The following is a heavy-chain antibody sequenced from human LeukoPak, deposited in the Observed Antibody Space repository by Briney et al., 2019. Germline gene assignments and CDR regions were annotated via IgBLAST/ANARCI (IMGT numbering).Heavy chain of an antibody. CDR2: IYTSGST. Sequence: SETLSLTCTVSGGSISSYYWSWIRQLAGKGLEWIGRIYTSGSTNYHPSLMSRVTMPVDTSKNQYSLNLSSVTAADTGVYYCAREGSYRPLDYWGQGTLVTVSS. V-gene: IGHV4-4*07. D-gene: IGHD1-26*01. CDR3: AREGSYRPLDY. CDR1: GGSISSYY. J-gene: IGHJ4*02.